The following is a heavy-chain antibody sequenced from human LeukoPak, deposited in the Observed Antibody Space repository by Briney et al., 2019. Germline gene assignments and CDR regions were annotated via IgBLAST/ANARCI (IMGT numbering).Heavy chain of an antibody. V-gene: IGHV4-34*01. Sequence: SETLSLTCAVYGGSFSGYYWSWIRQPPGKGLEWIGEINHSGSTNYNPSLKSRVTISVDTSKNQFSLKLSSVTAADTAVYYCARGPTTGTKGRNWFDPWGQGTLVTVSS. CDR2: INHSGST. D-gene: IGHD1-1*01. CDR1: GGSFSGYY. J-gene: IGHJ5*02. CDR3: ARGPTTGTKGRNWFDP.